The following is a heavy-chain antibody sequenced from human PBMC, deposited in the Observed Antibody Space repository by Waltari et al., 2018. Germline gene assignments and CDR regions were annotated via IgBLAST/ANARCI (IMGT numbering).Heavy chain of an antibody. J-gene: IGHJ3*02. CDR3: VRDQWFAFDI. Sequence: EVQLVESGGGLVQPGGSLRPPCAASGLTLGNYWMSWVRQAPGKGLEWVANIMTDGREEYYVDSVRGRFTISRDNAKNSLYLQMNSLRPEDTAVYYCVRDQWFAFDIWGQGTMVTVSS. CDR1: GLTLGNYW. V-gene: IGHV3-7*01. D-gene: IGHD3-22*01. CDR2: IMTDGREE.